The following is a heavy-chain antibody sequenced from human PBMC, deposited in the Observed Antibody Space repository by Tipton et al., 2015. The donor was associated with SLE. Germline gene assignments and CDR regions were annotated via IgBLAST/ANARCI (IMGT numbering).Heavy chain of an antibody. Sequence: LRLSCTVSGGSISSGNHFWSWVRQHPGKGLEWIGYIYYNGDAHYNPSLKSRVIISVDTSKNQFSLKLNSVTAADTAVYYCARSDYVGHRLWGQGTLVTVSS. CDR3: ARSDYVGHRL. J-gene: IGHJ4*02. V-gene: IGHV4-31*02. D-gene: IGHD4-17*01. CDR1: GGSISSGNHF. CDR2: IYYNGDA.